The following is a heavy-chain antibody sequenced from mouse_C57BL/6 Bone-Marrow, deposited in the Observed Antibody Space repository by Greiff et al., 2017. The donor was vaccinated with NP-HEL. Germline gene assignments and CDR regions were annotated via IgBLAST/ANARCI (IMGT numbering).Heavy chain of an antibody. V-gene: IGHV3-6*01. CDR1: GYSITSGYY. J-gene: IGHJ4*01. D-gene: IGHD1-1*02. Sequence: DVKLQESGPGLVKPSQSLSLTCSVSGYSITSGYYWNWIRQFPGNILEWMGYIRYDGCNNYNPSLKNRNAITRDTTKNQFVLKLNCMTTYDTATDYCASGSHYAMDYWGQGTSVTVSS. CDR3: ASGSHYAMDY. CDR2: IRYDGCN.